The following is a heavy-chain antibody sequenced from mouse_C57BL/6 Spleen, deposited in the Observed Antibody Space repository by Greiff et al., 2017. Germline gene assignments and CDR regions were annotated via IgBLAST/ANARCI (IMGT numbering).Heavy chain of an antibody. CDR3: ARGGTSIYGGDY. Sequence: VQLQQSGPELVKPGASVKISCKASGYSFTGYYMNWVKQSPEKSLEWIGEINPSTGGTTYNQKFKAKATLTVDKSSSTAYMQLKSLTSEDSAVYYCARGGTSIYGGDYWGQGTTLTVSS. CDR2: INPSTGGT. D-gene: IGHD1-1*01. J-gene: IGHJ2*01. CDR1: GYSFTGYY. V-gene: IGHV1-42*01.